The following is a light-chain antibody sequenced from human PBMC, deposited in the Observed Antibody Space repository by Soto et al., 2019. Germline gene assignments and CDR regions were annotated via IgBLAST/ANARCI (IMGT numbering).Light chain of an antibody. J-gene: IGKJ1*01. CDR3: QHYNSDSEA. CDR1: QTISSW. CDR2: KAS. V-gene: IGKV1-5*03. Sequence: IQMTQSPSTLSGSVGDRVTITCRASQTISSWLAWYQQKPGKAPKLLIYKASTLKSGVPSRFSGSGSGTEFTLTISSLQPDEFATYYCQHYNSDSEAFGQGTKVELK.